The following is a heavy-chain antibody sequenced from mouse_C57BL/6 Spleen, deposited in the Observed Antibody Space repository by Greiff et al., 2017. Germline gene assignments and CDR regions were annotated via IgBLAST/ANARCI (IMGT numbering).Heavy chain of an antibody. V-gene: IGHV1-54*01. CDR3: LDGNYPHWYFDV. CDR1: GYAFTNYL. CDR2: INPGSGGT. D-gene: IGHD2-1*01. J-gene: IGHJ1*03. Sequence: VQLQQSGAELVRPGTSVKVSCKASGYAFTNYLIEWVKQRPGQGLEWIGVINPGSGGTNYNEKFKGKATLTADKSSSTAYMQLSSLTSEDSAVYFCLDGNYPHWYFDVWGTGTTVTVSS.